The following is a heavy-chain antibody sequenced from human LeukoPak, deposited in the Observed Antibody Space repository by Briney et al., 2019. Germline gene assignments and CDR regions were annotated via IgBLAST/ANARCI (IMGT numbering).Heavy chain of an antibody. CDR1: GGSISSGGYY. D-gene: IGHD2/OR15-2a*01. J-gene: IGHJ3*02. CDR3: ARAPFTGDAFDI. V-gene: IGHV4-61*08. Sequence: TSETLSLTCTVSGGSISSGGYYWSWIRQPPGKGLEWIGYMYYSGSFNYNPSLKSRVTISGDTSKNHLSLNLLYVIAADTAVYYCARAPFTGDAFDIWGQGTMVTVSS. CDR2: MYYSGSF.